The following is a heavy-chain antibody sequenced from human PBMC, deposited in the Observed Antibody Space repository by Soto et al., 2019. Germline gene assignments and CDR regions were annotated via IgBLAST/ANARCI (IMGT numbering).Heavy chain of an antibody. J-gene: IGHJ4*02. V-gene: IGHV4-31*03. D-gene: IGHD3-9*01. CDR1: GGSVSSGGYY. CDR3: ARAQSLLRYFDWLSYFDY. CDR2: IYYSGST. Sequence: TLSLTCTVSGGSVSSGGYYWSWIRQHPGKGLEWIGYIYYSGSTYYNPSLKSRVTISVDTSKNQFSLKLSSVTAADTAVYYCARAQSLLRYFDWLSYFDYWGQGTLVTVSS.